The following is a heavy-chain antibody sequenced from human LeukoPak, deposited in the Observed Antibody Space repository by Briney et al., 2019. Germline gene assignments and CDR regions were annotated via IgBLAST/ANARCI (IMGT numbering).Heavy chain of an antibody. CDR2: IRGTPYGGTT. Sequence: PGGSLRLSCAASGFTFSDYAMSWFRQAPGKELEWVALIRGTPYGGTTEYAASVKGRFTISRDDSKSIAYLQMNSLKTEDTAVYYCTRAGKPPYFDYWGQGTLVIVSS. V-gene: IGHV3-49*03. J-gene: IGHJ4*02. CDR1: GFTFSDYA. CDR3: TRAGKPPYFDY.